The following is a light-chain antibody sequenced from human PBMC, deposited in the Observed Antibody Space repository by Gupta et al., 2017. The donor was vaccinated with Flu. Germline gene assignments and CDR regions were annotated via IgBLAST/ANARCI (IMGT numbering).Light chain of an antibody. CDR3: QQYSNWPPWT. CDR2: GAS. J-gene: IGKJ1*01. Sequence: ATLSVSPGERATLSCRASQSVSSNLAWYQQKLGQAPRLLIYGASTRATGIPARFSGSGSGTEFTLTISSLQSEDFALYYCQQYSNWPPWTFGQGTKVEIK. CDR1: QSVSSN. V-gene: IGKV3-15*01.